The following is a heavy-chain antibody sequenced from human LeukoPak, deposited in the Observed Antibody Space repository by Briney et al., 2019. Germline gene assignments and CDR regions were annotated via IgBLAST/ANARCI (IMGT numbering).Heavy chain of an antibody. CDR1: GIDVSSNY. CDR3: AREVGA. J-gene: IGHJ5*01. CDR2: TYVSGNT. V-gene: IGHV3-66*01. Sequence: PGGSLSLSCTVSGIDVSSNYISWVRQAPGKGLEWVSVTYVSGNTYYADSVKGRFIVSRDNSKNTLYLEMNSLRVEDTGVYYCAREVGAWGQGTLATVSS. D-gene: IGHD1-26*01.